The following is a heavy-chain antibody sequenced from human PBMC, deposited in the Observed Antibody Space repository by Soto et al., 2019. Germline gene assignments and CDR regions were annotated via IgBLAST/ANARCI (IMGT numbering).Heavy chain of an antibody. CDR1: GYSFTNYW. J-gene: IGHJ4*02. CDR3: ARGRSGSPLYYFDY. Sequence: PGESLKISCKGSGYSFTNYWIGWVRQMPGKGLEWMGIIYAGDSDTRYSPSFQGQVTISADKSIDTAFLQWSSLKASDTAMYFCARGRSGSPLYYFDYWGQGTLVTVSS. CDR2: IYAGDSDT. V-gene: IGHV5-51*01. D-gene: IGHD3-3*01.